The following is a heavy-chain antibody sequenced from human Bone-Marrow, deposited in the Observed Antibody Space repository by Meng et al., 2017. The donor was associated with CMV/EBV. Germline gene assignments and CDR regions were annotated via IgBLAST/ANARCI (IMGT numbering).Heavy chain of an antibody. J-gene: IGHJ4*02. CDR3: ALTTVTRGVIFDY. V-gene: IGHV4-59*01. Sequence: SETLSLTCTVSGGSISSYYWSWIRQPPGKGLEWIGYIYYSGSTNYNPSLKSRVTISVDTSKNQFSLKLSSVTAADTAVYYCALTTVTRGVIFDYWGQGTLVTVSS. CDR1: GGSISSYY. CDR2: IYYSGST. D-gene: IGHD4-17*01.